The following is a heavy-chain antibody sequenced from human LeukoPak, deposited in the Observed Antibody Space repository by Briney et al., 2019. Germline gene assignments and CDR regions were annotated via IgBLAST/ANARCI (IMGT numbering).Heavy chain of an antibody. CDR3: AKDPYCSSTSCQLPYGDYDDDY. CDR1: GFTFSSYA. D-gene: IGHD2-2*01. J-gene: IGHJ4*02. Sequence: GGSLRLSCAASGFTFSSYAMSWVRQAPGKGREWCSAISGSGGSTYYADSVKGRFTISSANSTNTLYLQMNRLRAQATAVYYCAKDPYCSSTSCQLPYGDYDDDYWGQGTLVTVSS. CDR2: ISGSGGST. V-gene: IGHV3-23*01.